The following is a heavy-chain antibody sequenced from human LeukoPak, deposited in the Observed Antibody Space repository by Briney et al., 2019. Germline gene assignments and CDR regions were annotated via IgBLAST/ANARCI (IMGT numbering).Heavy chain of an antibody. CDR3: ARDLGELYYFDY. Sequence: PGGSLRLSCVASGFTFSSSWMTWVRQAPGMGLERVANIKADGSGKYYVDSVRGRFSISRDNAKNSLYLQMNSLRAEDTAVYYCARDLGELYYFDYWGQGTLVTVSS. V-gene: IGHV3-7*01. CDR2: IKADGSGK. J-gene: IGHJ4*02. D-gene: IGHD3-16*01. CDR1: GFTFSSSW.